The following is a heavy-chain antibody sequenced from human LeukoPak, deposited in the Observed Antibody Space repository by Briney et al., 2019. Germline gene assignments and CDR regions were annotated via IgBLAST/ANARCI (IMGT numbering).Heavy chain of an antibody. CDR2: IYSGGDT. V-gene: IGHV3-66*01. D-gene: IGHD3-22*01. CDR3: VRGRSASSDYYALGY. J-gene: IGHJ4*02. Sequence: PGGSLRLSCAASGFTGSSKYMTWVRQAPGKGLEWLSAIYSGGDTYYADFVRGRFTISRDNSKNMVFLQMRSLRAEDTAVYYCVRGRSASSDYYALGYWGQGTLVTVSS. CDR1: GFTGSSKY.